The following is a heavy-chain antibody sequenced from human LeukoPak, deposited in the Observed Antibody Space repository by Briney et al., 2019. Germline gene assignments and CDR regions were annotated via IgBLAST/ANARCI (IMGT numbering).Heavy chain of an antibody. CDR3: ATLTMRGVPSDY. CDR1: GYTLTELS. CDR2: FDAEDGET. V-gene: IGHV1-24*01. J-gene: IGHJ4*02. Sequence: ASVRVSCKVSGYTLTELSMHWVRQAPGRGGEWMGGFDAEDGETIYAQKFQGRVTITEDTTTDTAYMELSSLRSEDTAVYYCATLTMRGVPSDYWGQGTLVTRSS. D-gene: IGHD3-10*01.